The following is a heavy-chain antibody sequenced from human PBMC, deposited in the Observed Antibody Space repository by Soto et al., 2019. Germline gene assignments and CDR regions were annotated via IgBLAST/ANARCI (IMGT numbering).Heavy chain of an antibody. CDR2: INHSGST. V-gene: IGHV4-34*01. Sequence: RSLTCAVYGGSFSGYYWSWIRQPPGKGLEWIGEINHSGSTNYNPSLKSRVTISVDTSKNQFSLKLSSVTAADTAVFYCARGSDYYDSSGYYYEFDYWGQGTLVTVSS. D-gene: IGHD3-22*01. J-gene: IGHJ4*02. CDR3: ARGSDYYDSSGYYYEFDY. CDR1: GGSFSGYY.